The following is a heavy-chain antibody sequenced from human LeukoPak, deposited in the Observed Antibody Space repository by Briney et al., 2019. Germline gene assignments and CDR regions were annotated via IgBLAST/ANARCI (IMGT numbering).Heavy chain of an antibody. CDR3: ARQAHCSGGSCRIDY. CDR2: ISSSGSTI. D-gene: IGHD2-15*01. J-gene: IGHJ4*02. Sequence: GGSLRLSCAASGFTFSDYYMSWIRQAPGKGLEGVSYISSSGSTIYYADSVKGRFTISRDNAKTSLYLQMNSLRAEDTAVYYCARQAHCSGGSCRIDYWGQGTLVTVSS. CDR1: GFTFSDYY. V-gene: IGHV3-11*04.